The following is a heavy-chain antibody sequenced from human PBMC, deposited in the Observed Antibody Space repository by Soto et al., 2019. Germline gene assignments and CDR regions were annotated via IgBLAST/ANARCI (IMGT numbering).Heavy chain of an antibody. D-gene: IGHD4-17*01. CDR2: IYHSGST. CDR1: GGSISSGGYS. V-gene: IGHV4-30-2*01. J-gene: IGHJ1*01. Sequence: QLQLQESGSGLVKPSQTLSLTCAVSGGSISSGGYSWSWIRQPPGKGLEWIGYIYHSGSTYYNPSLKSRVTIAVDRSKNQFSLKLSSVTAADTAVYYCARGYYGDHEYFQHWGQGTLVTVSS. CDR3: ARGYYGDHEYFQH.